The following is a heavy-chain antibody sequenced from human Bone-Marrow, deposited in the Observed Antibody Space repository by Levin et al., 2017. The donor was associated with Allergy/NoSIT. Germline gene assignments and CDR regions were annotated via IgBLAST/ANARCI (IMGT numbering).Heavy chain of an antibody. CDR1: GGTFSSYA. CDR2: IIPIFGTV. CDR3: ARGDSSGWYGAFDI. V-gene: IGHV1-69*13. J-gene: IGHJ3*02. Sequence: SVKVSCKASGGTFSSYAISWVRQAPGQGLEWMGGIIPIFGTVNYAQKFQGRVTITADESTSTAYMELSSLRSEDTAVYYCARGDSSGWYGAFDIWGQGTMVTVSS. D-gene: IGHD6-19*01.